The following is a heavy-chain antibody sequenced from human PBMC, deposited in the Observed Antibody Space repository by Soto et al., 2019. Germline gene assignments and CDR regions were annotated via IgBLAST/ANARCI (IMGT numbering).Heavy chain of an antibody. CDR2: INPNNGDT. V-gene: IGHV1-2*02. CDR3: ARHSGYDYVFDY. Sequence: QVQLVQSGAEVKKPGASVKVSCKASGYTFTGYHIHWVRQAPGQGLEWMGWINPNNGDTNYAQKFQGRVSMTRDTSTSTAFMELSSLRFDDTAVYYCARHSGYDYVFDYWGQGTLVTVSS. J-gene: IGHJ4*02. D-gene: IGHD5-12*01. CDR1: GYTFTGYH.